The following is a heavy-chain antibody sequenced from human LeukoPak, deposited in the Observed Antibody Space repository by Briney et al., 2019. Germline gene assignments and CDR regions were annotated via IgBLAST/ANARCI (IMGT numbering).Heavy chain of an antibody. Sequence: NPSETLSLTCTVSGGSISSYYWSWIRQPPGKGLEWIGYIYYSGSTNYNPSLKSRVTISVDTSKNQFSLKLSSVTAADTAVYYCARESSGYYRFWGQGTLVTVSS. CDR1: GGSISSYY. CDR2: IYYSGST. V-gene: IGHV4-59*01. J-gene: IGHJ4*02. CDR3: ARESSGYYRF. D-gene: IGHD3-3*01.